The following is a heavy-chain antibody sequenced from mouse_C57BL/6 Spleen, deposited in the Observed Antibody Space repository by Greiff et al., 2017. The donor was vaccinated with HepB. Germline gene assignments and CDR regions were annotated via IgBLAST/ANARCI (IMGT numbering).Heavy chain of an antibody. CDR1: GFTFSDYY. Sequence: EVKLMESEGGLVQPGSSMKLSCTASGFTFSDYYMAWVRQVPEKGLEWVANINYDGSSTYYLDSLKSRFIISRDNAKNILYLQMSSLKSEDTATYYCARDGGSNGYFDVWGTGTTVTVSS. CDR2: INYDGSST. D-gene: IGHD2-5*01. J-gene: IGHJ1*03. CDR3: ARDGGSNGYFDV. V-gene: IGHV5-16*01.